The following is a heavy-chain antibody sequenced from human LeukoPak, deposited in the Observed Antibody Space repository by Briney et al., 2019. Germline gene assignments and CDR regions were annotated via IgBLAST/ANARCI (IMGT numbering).Heavy chain of an antibody. CDR1: GFTFTNYN. D-gene: IGHD6-6*01. V-gene: IGHV1-46*01. CDR3: ARQARPYYFDY. J-gene: IGHJ4*02. CDR2: INPSGGST. Sequence: ASVKVSCKASGFTFTNYNLHWVRQAPGQRLEWMGIINPSGGSTNYAQNFQGRVTMTRDTSISTAYMELSRLRSDDTAVYYCARQARPYYFDYWGQGTLVTVSS.